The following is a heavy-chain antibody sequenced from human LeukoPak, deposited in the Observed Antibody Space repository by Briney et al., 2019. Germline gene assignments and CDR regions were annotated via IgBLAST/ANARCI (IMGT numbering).Heavy chain of an antibody. CDR1: GFTFSSYA. J-gene: IGHJ5*02. CDR2: ISYDGSNK. V-gene: IGHV3-30*04. CDR3: ASPIAAAGGFDP. Sequence: GGSLRLSCAASGFTFSSYAMHWVRQAPGKGLEGVADISYDGSNKYYADSVKGRFTISRDNSKNTLYLQMNSLRAEDTAVYYCASPIAAAGGFDPWGQGTLVTVSS. D-gene: IGHD6-13*01.